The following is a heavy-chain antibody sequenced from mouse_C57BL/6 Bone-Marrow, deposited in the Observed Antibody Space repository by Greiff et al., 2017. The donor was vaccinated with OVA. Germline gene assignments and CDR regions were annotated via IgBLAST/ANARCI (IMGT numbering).Heavy chain of an antibody. D-gene: IGHD1-1*01. J-gene: IGHJ4*01. Sequence: VKLQESGAELAKPGASVKLSCKASGYTFTSYWMHWVKQRPGQGLEWIGYINPSSGYTKYNQKFKDKVTLTADKSYSTAYMQLSSLTYEDSAVYDCARYGGSYGSSHYYYAMDYWGQGTSVTVSS. CDR2: INPSSGYT. CDR1: GYTFTSYW. CDR3: ARYGGSYGSSHYYYAMDY. V-gene: IGHV1-7*01.